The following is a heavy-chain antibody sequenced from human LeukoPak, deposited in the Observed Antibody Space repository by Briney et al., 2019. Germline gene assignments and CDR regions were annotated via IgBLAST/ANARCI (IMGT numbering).Heavy chain of an antibody. J-gene: IGHJ4*02. CDR3: ARALPSMVRQAYFDY. CDR1: GGSISSYY. D-gene: IGHD3-10*01. Sequence: RTSETLSLTCTVSGGSISSYYWSWIRQPPGKGLEWIGYIYYSGSTNYNPSLRSRVTISVDTSKNQFSLKLSSVTAADTAVYYCARALPSMVRQAYFDYWGQGTLVTVSS. V-gene: IGHV4-59*08. CDR2: IYYSGST.